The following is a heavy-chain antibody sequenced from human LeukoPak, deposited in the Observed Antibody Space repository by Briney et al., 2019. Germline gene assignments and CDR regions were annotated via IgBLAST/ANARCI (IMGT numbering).Heavy chain of an antibody. V-gene: IGHV1-2*02. CDR3: ARDPTGTTPNWFDP. J-gene: IGHJ5*02. Sequence: EASVKVSCKASGYTFTGYYMHWVRQPPGQGLEWMGWINPNSGGTNYAQKFQGRVTMTRDTSISTAYMELSRLRSDDTAVYYCARDPTGTTPNWFDPWGQGTLVTVSS. CDR2: INPNSGGT. D-gene: IGHD1-7*01. CDR1: GYTFTGYY.